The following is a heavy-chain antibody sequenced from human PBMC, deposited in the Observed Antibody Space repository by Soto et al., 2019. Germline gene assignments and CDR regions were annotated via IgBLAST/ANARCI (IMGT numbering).Heavy chain of an antibody. CDR2: INPNSGGT. Sequence: GASVKVSCKASGYTFTGYYMHCVRQAPGQGLEWMGWINPNSGGTNYAQKFQGWVTMTRDTSISTAYMELSRLRSDDTAVYYCARQIGGGSFNSYYYYYGMDVWGQGTTVTVSS. D-gene: IGHD2-15*01. CDR1: GYTFTGYY. V-gene: IGHV1-2*04. J-gene: IGHJ6*02. CDR3: ARQIGGGSFNSYYYYYGMDV.